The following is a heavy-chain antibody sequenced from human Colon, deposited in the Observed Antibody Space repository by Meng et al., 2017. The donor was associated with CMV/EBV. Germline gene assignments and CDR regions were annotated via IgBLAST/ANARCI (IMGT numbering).Heavy chain of an antibody. Sequence: GESLKISCAASGFAFSISNMNWVRQAPGKGLEWVSSTDSYSNYIYYADSVKGRFTISRDNAKNSLYLQMNSLRAEDTAVYYCAKDPPDYWGQGTLVTVSS. J-gene: IGHJ4*02. CDR3: AKDPPDY. V-gene: IGHV3-21*04. CDR1: GFAFSISN. CDR2: TDSYSNYI.